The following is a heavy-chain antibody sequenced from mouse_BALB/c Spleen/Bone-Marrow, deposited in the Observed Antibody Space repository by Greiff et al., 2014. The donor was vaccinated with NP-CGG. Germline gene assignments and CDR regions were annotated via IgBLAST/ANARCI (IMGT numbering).Heavy chain of an antibody. CDR2: IYPGNVNT. Sequence: QVQLQQSGPELVKPGASVRISCEASGYTFTSYYIHWVKQRPGQGLEWIGWIYPGNVNTKYNEKFKGKATLTADKSSSTAYMQLSSLTSEDSAVYFCARDDYAYWGQGTLVTVSA. CDR1: GYTFTSYY. V-gene: IGHV1S56*01. CDR3: ARDDYAY. D-gene: IGHD2-4*01. J-gene: IGHJ3*01.